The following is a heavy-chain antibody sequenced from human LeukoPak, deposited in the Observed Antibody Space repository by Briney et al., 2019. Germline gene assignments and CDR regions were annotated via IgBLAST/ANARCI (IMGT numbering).Heavy chain of an antibody. V-gene: IGHV3-7*01. J-gene: IGHJ4*02. CDR1: GFTFSNHW. CDR2: IKQDANEK. D-gene: IGHD3-16*01. CDR3: ARDVGGGFFDY. Sequence: PGGSLRLSCTASGFTFSNHWMAWLRQAPGKGLEWVANIKQDANEKYYLDSVRGRFTISRDNARNSLYLQMNSLRAEDTAVFYCARDVGGGFFDYWGRGTLVTVSS.